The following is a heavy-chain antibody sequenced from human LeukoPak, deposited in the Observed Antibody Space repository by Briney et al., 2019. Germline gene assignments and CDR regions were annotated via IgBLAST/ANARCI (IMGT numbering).Heavy chain of an antibody. J-gene: IGHJ4*02. CDR1: GYTFTGYY. CDR2: ICYDGSNK. D-gene: IGHD1-7*01. CDR3: ANANELFY. Sequence: SCKASGYTFTGYYMHWVRQAPGKGLEWVAVICYDGSNKYYADSVKGRFTISRDNSKNTLYLQMNSLRAEDTAVYYCANANELFYWGQGTLVTVSS. V-gene: IGHV3-33*06.